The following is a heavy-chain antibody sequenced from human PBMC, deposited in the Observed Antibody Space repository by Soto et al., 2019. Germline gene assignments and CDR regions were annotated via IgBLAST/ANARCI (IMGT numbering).Heavy chain of an antibody. CDR1: GYSFTSYD. CDR2: MNLNSGKT. V-gene: IGHV1-8*01. CDR3: TADDYGDSYG. J-gene: IGHJ4*02. Sequence: ASVKVSCKTSGYSFTSYDFNWVRQTTGQGLEWVGWMNLNSGKTGYAQKFQGRVTMTGDTSKSTVYMELSSLRSEDTAVYYCTADDYGDSYGWGQGTLVTVSS. D-gene: IGHD4-17*01.